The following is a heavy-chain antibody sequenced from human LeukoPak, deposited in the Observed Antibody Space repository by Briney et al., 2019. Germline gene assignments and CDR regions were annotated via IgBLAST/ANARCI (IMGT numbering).Heavy chain of an antibody. V-gene: IGHV1-8*01. CDR2: MNPNSANT. Sequence: RASVKVSCKASGYTFTSHDINWVRQATGQGLEWMGRMNPNSANTGCAQKFQGRVTMTRNTSISTAYMELSSLRSEDTAVCYCARAVISGYSYENWFDPWGQGTLVTVSS. D-gene: IGHD5-18*01. J-gene: IGHJ5*02. CDR1: GYTFTSHD. CDR3: ARAVISGYSYENWFDP.